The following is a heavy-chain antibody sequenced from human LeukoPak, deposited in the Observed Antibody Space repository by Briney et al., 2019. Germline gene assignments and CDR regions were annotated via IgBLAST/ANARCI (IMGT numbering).Heavy chain of an antibody. CDR3: AKVGVSSWTVAGYYYYMDV. J-gene: IGHJ6*03. V-gene: IGHV3-48*03. CDR2: ISSSDSTI. D-gene: IGHD6-13*01. CDR1: GFTFSSYE. Sequence: PGGSLRLSCAASGFTFSSYEMNWVRQAPGKGLEWVSYISSSDSTIYYADSVKGRFTISRDNAKNSLYLQMNSLRAEDTAVYYCAKVGVSSWTVAGYYYYMDVWGKGTTVTISS.